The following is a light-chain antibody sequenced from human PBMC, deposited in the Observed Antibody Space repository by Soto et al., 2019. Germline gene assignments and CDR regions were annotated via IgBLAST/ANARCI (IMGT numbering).Light chain of an antibody. J-gene: IGKJ4*01. CDR3: QQSYSTPPLT. CDR1: QSISSY. Sequence: DIQMTQSPSSLSASVGDRVTITCRASQSISSYLNWYQQKPGKAPKLLIYAASSLQSGVPSRFSGSGSGTDFTLTISSRQPEDVATYYCQQSYSTPPLTFGGGTKVEIK. V-gene: IGKV1-39*01. CDR2: AAS.